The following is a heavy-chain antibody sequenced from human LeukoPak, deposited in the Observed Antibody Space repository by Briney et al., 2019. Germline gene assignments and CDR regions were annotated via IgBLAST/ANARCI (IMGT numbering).Heavy chain of an antibody. D-gene: IGHD1-26*01. CDR1: GFTFSSYA. CDR3: AKGAGSYWDYFDY. Sequence: GGSQRPSCAASGFTFSSYAMSWVRQAPGKGLEWVSAISGSGGSTYYEDSVKGRFTISRDNSKNTLYLQMNSLRAEDTAVYYCAKGAGSYWDYFDYWGQGTLVTVSS. V-gene: IGHV3-23*01. CDR2: ISGSGGST. J-gene: IGHJ4*02.